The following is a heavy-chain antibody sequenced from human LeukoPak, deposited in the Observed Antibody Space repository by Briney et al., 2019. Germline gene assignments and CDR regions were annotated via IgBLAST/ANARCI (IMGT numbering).Heavy chain of an antibody. Sequence: PGGTLRLPYASSGFIFNLHFMQGVTQAPSRAREGVACIRVDAGEKYYADSVRGRFTISRDNSKDTLYLQMNSLRADDTAVYYCVKDGTHWDFDYWGRGDLVAVSS. J-gene: IGHJ4*02. D-gene: IGHD7-27*01. V-gene: IGHV3-30*02. CDR1: GFIFNLHF. CDR3: VKDGTHWDFDY. CDR2: IRVDAGEK.